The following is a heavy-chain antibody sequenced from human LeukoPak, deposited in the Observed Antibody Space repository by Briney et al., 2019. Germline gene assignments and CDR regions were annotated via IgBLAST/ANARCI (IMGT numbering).Heavy chain of an antibody. CDR1: GFTFSDYW. CDR2: INRDGSDK. J-gene: IGHJ4*02. CDR3: ARAIEGAYDL. Sequence: GGSLRLSCATSGFTFSDYWMTWVRQAPGKGLEWVANINRDGSDKYYMASVQGRFTFSRDNAKNSLSLQMNSLRAEDTAVYFCARAIEGAYDLWGQGTLVTVSS. D-gene: IGHD5-12*01. V-gene: IGHV3-7*04.